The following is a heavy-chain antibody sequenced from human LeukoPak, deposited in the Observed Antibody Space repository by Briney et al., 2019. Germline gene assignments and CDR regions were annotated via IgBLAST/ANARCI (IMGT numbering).Heavy chain of an antibody. CDR3: AKVASYRGWYGWYFDL. CDR1: GFTFSSYE. V-gene: IGHV3-48*03. Sequence: GGSLRLSCAASGFTFSSYEMNWVRQAPGKGLEWVSYISSSGSTIYYADSVKGRFTISRDNAKNSLYLQMNSLRAEDTAVYYCAKVASYRGWYGWYFDLWGRGTLVTVSS. D-gene: IGHD6-19*01. J-gene: IGHJ2*01. CDR2: ISSSGSTI.